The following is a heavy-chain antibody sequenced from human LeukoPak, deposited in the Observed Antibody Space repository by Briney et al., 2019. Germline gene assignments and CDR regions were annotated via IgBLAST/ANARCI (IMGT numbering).Heavy chain of an antibody. CDR3: AKGLNGGNVD. CDR1: GLTFSNAW. D-gene: IGHD4-23*01. Sequence: GGSLRLSCAASGLTFSNAWMSWVRQAPGKGLEWVAVISYDGSNKYYADSVKGRFTISRDNSKNTLYLQMNSLRAEDTAVYYCAKGLNGGNVDWGQGTLVTVSS. J-gene: IGHJ4*02. CDR2: ISYDGSNK. V-gene: IGHV3-30*18.